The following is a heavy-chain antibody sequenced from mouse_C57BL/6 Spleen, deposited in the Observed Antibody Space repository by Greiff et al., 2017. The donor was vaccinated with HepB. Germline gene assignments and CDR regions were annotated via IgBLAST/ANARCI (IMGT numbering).Heavy chain of an antibody. CDR3: ARLGYGSSPWYFDV. J-gene: IGHJ1*03. CDR2: IYPGDGDT. V-gene: IGHV1-80*01. CDR1: GYAFSSYW. Sequence: QVQLKQSGAELVKPGASVKISCKASGYAFSSYWMNWVKQRPGKGLEWIGQIYPGDGDTNYNGKFKGKATLTADKSSSTAYMQLSSLTSEDSAVYFCARLGYGSSPWYFDVWGTGTTVTVSS. D-gene: IGHD1-1*01.